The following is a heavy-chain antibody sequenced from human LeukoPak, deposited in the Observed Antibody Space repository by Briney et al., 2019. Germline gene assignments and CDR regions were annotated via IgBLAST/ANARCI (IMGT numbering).Heavy chain of an antibody. CDR3: AKDPLPIQLWLGYYTDV. Sequence: HPGGSLRLSCASSGFTFISYPMSWFRQAPGKGLEWVSAISGSGGSTYYADSVKGRFTISIDNSKNTLYLQMNSLRAEDTAVYYCAKDPLPIQLWLGYYTDVWGKGTTVTVSS. J-gene: IGHJ6*03. CDR1: GFTFISYP. CDR2: ISGSGGST. D-gene: IGHD5-18*01. V-gene: IGHV3-23*01.